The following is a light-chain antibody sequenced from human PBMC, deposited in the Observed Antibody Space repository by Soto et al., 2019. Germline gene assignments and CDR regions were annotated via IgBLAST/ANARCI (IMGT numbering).Light chain of an antibody. Sequence: EIVLAQSPGTLSLSPGQGATLSCKASQSVSNDYLVWYQQKPGQAPRVLIYGASRRATGIPDRFSGSGSETDLTLTISRLEPEDFAVYYFQQYGSSPNTFGQGTRLEIK. V-gene: IGKV3-20*01. CDR3: QQYGSSPNT. CDR2: GAS. J-gene: IGKJ5*01. CDR1: QSVSNDY.